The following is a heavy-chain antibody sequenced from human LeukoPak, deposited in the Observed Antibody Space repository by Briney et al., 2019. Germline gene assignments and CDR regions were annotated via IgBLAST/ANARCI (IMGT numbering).Heavy chain of an antibody. Sequence: GASVKVSCKASGYTFTSYGISWVRQAPGQGLEWMGRINPNSGGTDYAQKFQGRVTMTRDTSISTAYMELSRLRSDDTAVHYCASEIAARGSFDYWGQGTLVTVSS. V-gene: IGHV1-2*06. J-gene: IGHJ4*02. D-gene: IGHD6-6*01. CDR2: INPNSGGT. CDR3: ASEIAARGSFDY. CDR1: GYTFTSYG.